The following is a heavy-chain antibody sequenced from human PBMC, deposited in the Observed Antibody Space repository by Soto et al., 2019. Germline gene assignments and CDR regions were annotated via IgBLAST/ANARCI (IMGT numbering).Heavy chain of an antibody. CDR2: IYWNDDK. CDR3: AHTLGGAAAVTGGWYFDL. J-gene: IGHJ2*01. Sequence: QITLKESGPTLVKPTQTLTLTCTFSGFSLSTSGVGVGWIRQPPGKALEWLALIYWNDDKRYSPSLKSRLTITKDTSKNQVVLTMPNMDPVDTATYYCAHTLGGAAAVTGGWYFDLWGRGTLVTVSS. D-gene: IGHD6-13*01. CDR1: GFSLSTSGVG. V-gene: IGHV2-5*01.